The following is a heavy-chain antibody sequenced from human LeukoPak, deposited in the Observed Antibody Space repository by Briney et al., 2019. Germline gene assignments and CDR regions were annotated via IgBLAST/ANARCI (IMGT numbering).Heavy chain of an antibody. Sequence: GGSLRLSCAASGFTFNTYWMSWVRQAPGKGLEWVANIKQDGSEKYYVDSVKGRFTISRDNAKNSLYLQMNSLRAEDTAVYYCARDADYDFWSGYLGFDPWGQGTLVTVSS. CDR1: GFTFNTYW. D-gene: IGHD3-3*01. CDR2: IKQDGSEK. V-gene: IGHV3-7*01. CDR3: ARDADYDFWSGYLGFDP. J-gene: IGHJ5*02.